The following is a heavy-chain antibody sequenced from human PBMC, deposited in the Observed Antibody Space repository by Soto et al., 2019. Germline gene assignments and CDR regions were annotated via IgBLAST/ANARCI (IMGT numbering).Heavy chain of an antibody. CDR2: VYFSGSN. J-gene: IGHJ4*02. CDR3: ARGIATPGTNIDY. Sequence: QVQLQESGPGLVRPSETLSLTCTVSGESINGYYWSWIWKPPVKGLEWIGYVYFSGSNNYNPSLKRRVTISVNTSKQQVSLRLISVTAADTAVYYCARGIATPGTNIDYWGQGTLVTVSS. CDR1: GESINGYY. D-gene: IGHD6-13*01. V-gene: IGHV4-59*01.